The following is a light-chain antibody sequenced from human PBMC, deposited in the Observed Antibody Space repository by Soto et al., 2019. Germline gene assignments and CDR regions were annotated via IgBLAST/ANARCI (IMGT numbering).Light chain of an antibody. CDR2: EIT. V-gene: IGLV2-8*01. CDR3: RLYAGSNNVI. Sequence: QSALTQPPSASGSPGQSVTISCAGTSSDVGSYIFVSWYQHHPGKAPKLLIYEITKRPPGVSDRFSGSKSGNTASLTVSGLQVEDEADYYCRLYAGSNNVIFGGGTKLTVL. CDR1: SSDVGSYIF. J-gene: IGLJ2*01.